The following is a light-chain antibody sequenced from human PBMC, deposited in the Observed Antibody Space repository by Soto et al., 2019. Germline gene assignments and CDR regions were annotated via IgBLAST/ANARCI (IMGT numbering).Light chain of an antibody. V-gene: IGKV1-5*01. CDR2: DAS. CDR1: QSISWE. J-gene: IGKJ4*01. Sequence: DIQMTQSPSTLSASVGDRVTIACRASQSISWELAWYQRKPGKAPKLLIYDASKLETGVPSRFSGSGSGTEFSLTISSLQPDDFATYYCQQYSNPPHTFGEGTKVEI. CDR3: QQYSNPPHT.